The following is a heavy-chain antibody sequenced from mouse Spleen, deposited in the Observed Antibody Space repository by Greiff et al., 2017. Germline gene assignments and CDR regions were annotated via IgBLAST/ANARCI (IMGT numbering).Heavy chain of an antibody. D-gene: IGHD2-4*01. J-gene: IGHJ2*01. CDR2: INPYNGGT. V-gene: IGHV1-19*01. CDR1: GYTFTDYY. CDR3: ARAGGDYDYDGPFNFDY. Sequence: VQLQQSGPVLVKPGASVKMSCKASGYTFTDYYMNWVKQSHGKSLEWIGVINPYNGGTSYNQKFKGKATLTVDKSSSTAYMELNSLTSEDSAVYYCARAGGDYDYDGPFNFDYWGQGTTLTVSS.